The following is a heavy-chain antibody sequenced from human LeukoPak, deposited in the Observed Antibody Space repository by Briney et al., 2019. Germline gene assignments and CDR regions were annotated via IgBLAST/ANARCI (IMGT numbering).Heavy chain of an antibody. CDR1: GFTFSSYS. D-gene: IGHD5-18*01. Sequence: PGGSLRLSCAASGFTFSSYSMNWVRQAPGKGLEWVSSISSSSSYIYYAGSVKGRFTISRDNAKNSLYLQMNSLRAEDTAVYYCASPPAGGYSYGYFDYWGQGTLVTVSS. CDR2: ISSSSSYI. J-gene: IGHJ4*02. CDR3: ASPPAGGYSYGYFDY. V-gene: IGHV3-21*01.